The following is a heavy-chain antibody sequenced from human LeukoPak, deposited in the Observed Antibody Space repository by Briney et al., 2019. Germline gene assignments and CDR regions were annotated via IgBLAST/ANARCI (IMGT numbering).Heavy chain of an antibody. CDR2: ISYDGSNK. CDR3: AKVRQWLVLDCYFDY. D-gene: IGHD6-19*01. V-gene: IGHV3-30*18. Sequence: GGSLRLSCAASGFTFSSYGMHWVRQAPGKGLEWVAVISYDGSNKYYADSVKGRFTISRDNSKNTLYLQMNSLRAEDTAVYYCAKVRQWLVLDCYFDYWGQGTLVTVSS. J-gene: IGHJ4*02. CDR1: GFTFSSYG.